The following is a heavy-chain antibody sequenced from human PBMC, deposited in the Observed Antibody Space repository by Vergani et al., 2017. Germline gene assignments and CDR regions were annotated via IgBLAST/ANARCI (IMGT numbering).Heavy chain of an antibody. J-gene: IGHJ4*02. D-gene: IGHD6-13*01. CDR1: GFSLSRFW. V-gene: IGHV3-64D*06. CDR3: ANIAAPGPRGRGTGN. Sequence: EVQLVESGGGLVQPGGSLRLSCAASGFSLSRFWMSWVRQAPGKGLEFVSSISTNGGTTYYADSVKGRFTISRDNSESTLHLQMTSLRAEDTAVYYCANIAAPGPRGRGTGNWGQGTLVTVSS. CDR2: ISTNGGTT.